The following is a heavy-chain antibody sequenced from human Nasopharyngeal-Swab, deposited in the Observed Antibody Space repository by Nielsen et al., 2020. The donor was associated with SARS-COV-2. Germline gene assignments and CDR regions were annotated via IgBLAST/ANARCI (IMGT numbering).Heavy chain of an antibody. J-gene: IGHJ3*02. CDR3: ARATYYDYVWGSYRPGAFDI. CDR2: IYYSGST. Sequence: VRQMPGKGLEWIGSIYYSGSTYYNPSLKSRVTISVDTSKNQFSLKLSSVTAADTAVYYCARATYYDYVWGSYRPGAFDIWGQGTMVTVSS. D-gene: IGHD3-16*02. V-gene: IGHV4-39*07.